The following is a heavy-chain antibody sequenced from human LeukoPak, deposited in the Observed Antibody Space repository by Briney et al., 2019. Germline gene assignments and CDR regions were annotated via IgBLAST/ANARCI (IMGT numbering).Heavy chain of an antibody. D-gene: IGHD3-9*01. J-gene: IGHJ3*02. V-gene: IGHV3-33*01. CDR1: GFIFSSHG. Sequence: GGSLRLSCVASGFIFSSHGMHWVRQAPGKGLEWVAVIWYDGSNKYYADSVKGRFTISRDNSKNTLYLQMNSLRAEDTAVYYCARDVYYDILTPGLVAFDIWGQGTMVTVSS. CDR2: IWYDGSNK. CDR3: ARDVYYDILTPGLVAFDI.